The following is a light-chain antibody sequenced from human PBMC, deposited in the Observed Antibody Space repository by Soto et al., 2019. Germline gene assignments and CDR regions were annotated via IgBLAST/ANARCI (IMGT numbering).Light chain of an antibody. V-gene: IGKV3-15*01. J-gene: IGKJ4*01. CDR2: GAS. CDR1: QRIYSN. Sequence: EIVMTQSPATLSVSPGERVTFSCRASQRIYSNLAWYQHTPGQAPRLLISGASTGATGLPSRFSGSGSGTDFTLTISRLEPEDFAVYYCQQYNNWPLTFGGGTKVDIK. CDR3: QQYNNWPLT.